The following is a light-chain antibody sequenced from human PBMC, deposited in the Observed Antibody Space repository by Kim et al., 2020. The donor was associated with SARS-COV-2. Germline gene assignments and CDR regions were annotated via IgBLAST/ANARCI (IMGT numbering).Light chain of an antibody. V-gene: IGKV3-20*01. CDR2: AVS. CDR1: LNVPKNY. Sequence: EIVMTQSPGTLSLSPGERATLSCRASLNVPKNYLAWYQQKHGQAPRLLMYAVSTRATGIPDRFSGSGSGTDFTLTISRLEPEDSAVYFCQQYGRAPDTFGQGTKLEI. J-gene: IGKJ2*01. CDR3: QQYGRAPDT.